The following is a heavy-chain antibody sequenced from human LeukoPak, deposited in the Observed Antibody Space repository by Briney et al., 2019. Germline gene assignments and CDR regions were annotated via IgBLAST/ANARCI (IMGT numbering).Heavy chain of an antibody. J-gene: IGHJ4*02. V-gene: IGHV4-59*01. CDR1: GGSISSYY. CDR2: IYYSGST. D-gene: IGHD2-15*01. Sequence: SETLSLTCTVSGGSISSYYWSWIRHPPGKGLAWIGYIYYSGSTNYNPSLKSRVTISVDTSKNQFSLKLSSVTAADTAVYYCARGGGYCSGGSCHIDYWGQGTLVTVSS. CDR3: ARGGGYCSGGSCHIDY.